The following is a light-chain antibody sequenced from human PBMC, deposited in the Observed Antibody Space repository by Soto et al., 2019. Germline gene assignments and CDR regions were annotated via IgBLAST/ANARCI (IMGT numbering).Light chain of an antibody. CDR2: AAS. J-gene: IGKJ1*01. V-gene: IGKV1-39*01. CDR3: QQSYSTPRT. CDR1: QSISNF. Sequence: DIQVTQSQSSLSASVGDRVTITCRASQSISNFLNWYQQKPGKAPKLLIYAASSFQSGVPSRFSGSGSGTDLTLTISSLQPEDFATYYCQQSYSTPRTFGQGTKVDI.